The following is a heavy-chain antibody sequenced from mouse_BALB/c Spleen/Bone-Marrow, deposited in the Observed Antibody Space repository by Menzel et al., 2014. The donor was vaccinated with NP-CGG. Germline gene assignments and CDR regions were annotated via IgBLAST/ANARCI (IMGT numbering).Heavy chain of an antibody. Sequence: VQRVESGAELVKPGASVMLSCKASGYTFTSYWMHWVKLRPGQGFEWIGEINPSNGGTNYNEKFKRKATLTVDKSSSTAYMQLSSLTSEDSAVYYCTYMGYYGSSYAMDYWGQGTSVTVSS. D-gene: IGHD1-1*01. J-gene: IGHJ4*01. CDR2: INPSNGGT. V-gene: IGHV1S16*01. CDR1: GYTFTSYW. CDR3: TYMGYYGSSYAMDY.